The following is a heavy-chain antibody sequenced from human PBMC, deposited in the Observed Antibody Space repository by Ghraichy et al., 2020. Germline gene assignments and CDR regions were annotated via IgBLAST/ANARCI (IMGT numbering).Heavy chain of an antibody. Sequence: ASVKVSCKASGYTFTGYYMHWVRQAPGQGLEWMGWINPNSGGTNYAQKFQGRVTMTRDTSISTAYMELSRLRSDDTAVYYCARDVVVPVYYYYYMDVWGKETTVTVSS. CDR3: ARDVVVPVYYYYYMDV. CDR2: INPNSGGT. CDR1: GYTFTGYY. J-gene: IGHJ6*03. V-gene: IGHV1-2*02. D-gene: IGHD2-2*01.